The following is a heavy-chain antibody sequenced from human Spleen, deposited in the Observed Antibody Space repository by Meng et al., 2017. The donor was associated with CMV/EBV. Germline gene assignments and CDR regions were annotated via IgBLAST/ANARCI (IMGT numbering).Heavy chain of an antibody. V-gene: IGHV4-34*01. CDR2: ISQRGST. D-gene: IGHD3-10*01. CDR3: ARQGRVYFDF. Sequence: LSHTCAVYGGSFSGYYWSWIRQPPGKGLEWIGEISQRGSTNYSPSFKSRLTLSVHTSERQFSLRLTSVTAADTAVYYCARQGRVYFDFWGQGALVTVSS. J-gene: IGHJ4*02. CDR1: GGSFSGYY.